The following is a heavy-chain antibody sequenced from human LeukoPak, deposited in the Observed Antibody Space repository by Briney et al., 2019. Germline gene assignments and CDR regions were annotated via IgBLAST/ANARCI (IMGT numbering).Heavy chain of an antibody. J-gene: IGHJ4*02. CDR3: ARTYSGSYSPADY. CDR2: IIPIFGTA. D-gene: IGHD1-26*01. V-gene: IGHV1-69*01. CDR1: GGTFSSYA. Sequence: EASVKVSCKASGGTFSSYAISWVRQAPGQGLEWMGGIIPIFGTANYAQKFQGRVTITADESTSTAYMELSSRRSEDTAVYYCARTYSGSYSPADYWGQGTLVTVSS.